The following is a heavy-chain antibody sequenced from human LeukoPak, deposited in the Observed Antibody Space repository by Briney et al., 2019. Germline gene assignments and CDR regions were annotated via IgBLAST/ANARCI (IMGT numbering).Heavy chain of an antibody. CDR3: ATYYYDSSGYPLGYFDY. CDR1: GGSISSSSYY. Sequence: SETLSLTCTVSGGSISSSSYYWGWIRQPPGKGLEWIGSIYYSGSTYYNPSLKSRVTISVDTSKNQFSLKLSSVTAADTAVYYCATYYYDSSGYPLGYFDYWGQGTLVTASS. V-gene: IGHV4-39*01. CDR2: IYYSGST. J-gene: IGHJ4*02. D-gene: IGHD3-22*01.